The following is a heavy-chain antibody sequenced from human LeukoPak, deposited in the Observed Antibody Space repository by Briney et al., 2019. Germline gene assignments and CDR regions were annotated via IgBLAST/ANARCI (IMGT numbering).Heavy chain of an antibody. CDR3: ARGYGFDY. D-gene: IGHD4-17*01. V-gene: IGHV4-34*01. J-gene: IGHJ4*02. Sequence: SETLSLTCAVYGGSFSGYYWSWIRQPPGKGLEWIGEINHSGSTNYNPSLKSRVTISVDTSKNQFSLQLSSVTAADTAVYYCARGYGFDYWGQGTLVTVSS. CDR2: INHSGST. CDR1: GGSFSGYY.